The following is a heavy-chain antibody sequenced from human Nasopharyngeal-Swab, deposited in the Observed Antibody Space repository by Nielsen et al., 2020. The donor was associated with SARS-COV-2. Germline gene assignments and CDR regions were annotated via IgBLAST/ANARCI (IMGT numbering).Heavy chain of an antibody. CDR2: ISYDGSNK. J-gene: IGHJ6*03. V-gene: IGHV3-30*03. Sequence: WIRQPPGKGLEWVAVISYDGSNKYYADSVKGRFTISRDNSKNTLYLQVGSLRAEDMAVYYCARTPLGYYYYYMDVWGKGTTVTVSS. CDR3: ARTPLGYYYYYMDV.